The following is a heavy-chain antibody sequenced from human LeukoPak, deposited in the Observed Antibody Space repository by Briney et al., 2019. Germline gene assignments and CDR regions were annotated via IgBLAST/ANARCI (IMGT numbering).Heavy chain of an antibody. CDR1: RFTFSGVT. CDR3: ARSETPYYYYAIDV. V-gene: IGHV3-64*01. Sequence: GGSLRLSCAPSRFTFSGVTIDGGRQAPGKGLEYVSAISTNGGSTYYANSVKGRFTISRDNSKNTLYLQMGSLRAEDMAVYYCARSETPYYYYAIDVWGQGTTVTVSS. J-gene: IGHJ6*01. D-gene: IGHD4-23*01. CDR2: ISTNGGST.